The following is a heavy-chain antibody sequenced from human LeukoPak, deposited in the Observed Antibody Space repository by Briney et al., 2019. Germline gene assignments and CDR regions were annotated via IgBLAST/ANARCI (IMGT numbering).Heavy chain of an antibody. CDR1: GGSLGISNW. V-gene: IGHV4-4*02. CDR2: IYQSGST. J-gene: IGHJ3*02. Sequence: PSETLSLTCAVSGGSLGISNWWSWVRQPPGKGMGWLGEIYQSGSTNYDPALKSRVTISVDKSKNQFSLKLTSVTAADTAVYYCARSVSGSYGALDIWGQGTMVTVSS. D-gene: IGHD1-26*01. CDR3: ARSVSGSYGALDI.